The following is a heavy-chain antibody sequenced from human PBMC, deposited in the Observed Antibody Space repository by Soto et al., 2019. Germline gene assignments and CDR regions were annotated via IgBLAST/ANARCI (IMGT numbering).Heavy chain of an antibody. D-gene: IGHD3-22*01. CDR3: ARDPRHAEYYYDSSGYYYVRYFQH. V-gene: IGHV3-21*01. CDR2: ISSSSSYI. CDR1: GFTFSSYS. Sequence: GGSLRLSCAASGFTFSSYSMNWVRQAPGKGLEWVSSISSSSSYIYYADSVKGRFTISRDNAKNSLYLQMNSLRAEDTAVYYCARDPRHAEYYYDSSGYYYVRYFQHWGQGTLVTVSS. J-gene: IGHJ1*01.